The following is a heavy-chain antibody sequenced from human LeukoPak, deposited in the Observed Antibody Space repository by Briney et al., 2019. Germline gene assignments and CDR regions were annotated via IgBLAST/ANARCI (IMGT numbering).Heavy chain of an antibody. J-gene: IGHJ3*02. V-gene: IGHV1-8*03. CDR2: MNPNSGNT. D-gene: IGHD2-2*02. CDR3: ARAGFYCSSTSCYMTVLDAFDI. Sequence: GASVKVSCKASGYTFTSYDINWVRQATGQGLEWMGWMNPNSGNTGYAQKFQGRVTITRNTSISTAYMELSSLRSEDTAVCYCARAGFYCSSTSCYMTVLDAFDIWGQGTMVTVSS. CDR1: GYTFTSYD.